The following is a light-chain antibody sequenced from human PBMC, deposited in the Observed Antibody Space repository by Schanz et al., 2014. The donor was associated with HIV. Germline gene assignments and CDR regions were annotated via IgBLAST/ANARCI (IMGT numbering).Light chain of an antibody. J-gene: IGLJ3*02. CDR1: SSDVGGYNY. CDR2: EVT. Sequence: QSALTQPASVSGSPGQSITISCTGTSSDVGGYNYVSWYQLRPGKAPQLMIYEVTKRPSGVSNRFSGSKSGNTASLTISGLQAEDEADYYCASYANSDTWVFGGGTKLTVL. CDR3: ASYANSDTWV. V-gene: IGLV2-14*01.